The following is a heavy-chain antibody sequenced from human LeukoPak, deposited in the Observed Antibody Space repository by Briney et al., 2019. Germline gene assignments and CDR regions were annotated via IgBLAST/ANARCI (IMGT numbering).Heavy chain of an antibody. J-gene: IGHJ4*01. Sequence: SLKISCKASGSCFTSYWIGWGRQMPEKGLEWMGIIYPGDSDTRYSPYFHGQVTISVDKSISTSYLPRSILHASATAMSFCAIKDNGGYYLDFWGQGTLVTVSS. V-gene: IGHV5-51*01. CDR3: AIKDNGGYYLDF. D-gene: IGHD3-22*01. CDR1: GSCFTSYW. CDR2: IYPGDSDT.